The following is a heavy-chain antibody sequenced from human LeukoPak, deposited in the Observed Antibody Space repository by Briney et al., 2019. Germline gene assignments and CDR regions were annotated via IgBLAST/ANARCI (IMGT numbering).Heavy chain of an antibody. CDR1: GFTFSSYG. CDR3: ASNGEWFGELSLDP. CDR2: IRYDGSNK. D-gene: IGHD3-10*01. Sequence: GGSLRLSCAASGFTFSSYGMHWVRQAPGKGLEWVAFIRYDGSNKYYADSVKGRFTISRDNSKNTLYLQMNSLRAEDTAVYYCASNGEWFGELSLDPWGQGTLVTVSS. J-gene: IGHJ5*02. V-gene: IGHV3-30*02.